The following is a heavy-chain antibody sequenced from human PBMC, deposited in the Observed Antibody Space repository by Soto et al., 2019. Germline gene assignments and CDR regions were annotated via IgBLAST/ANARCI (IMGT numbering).Heavy chain of an antibody. CDR1: GGSISRGGYS. CDR3: ARDPGGDSSGSFNWFDP. J-gene: IGHJ5*02. CDR2: IYHSGST. D-gene: IGHD3-22*01. Sequence: PSETLSLTCAVSGGSISRGGYSWSWIRQPPGKGLEWIGYIYHSGSTYYNPSLKSRVTMSVDTSKNQFSLKVSSVTAADTAVYYCARDPGGDSSGSFNWFDPWGQGTLVTVSS. V-gene: IGHV4-30-2*01.